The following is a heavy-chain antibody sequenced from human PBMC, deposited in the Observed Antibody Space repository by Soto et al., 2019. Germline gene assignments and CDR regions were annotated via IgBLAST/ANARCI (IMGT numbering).Heavy chain of an antibody. V-gene: IGHV4-31*03. CDR2: IYYSGST. Sequence: QVQLQESGPGLVKPSQTLSLTCTVSGGSISSGGYYWSWIRQHPGKGLEWIGYIYYSGSTYYNPSLKRRVTISVDTSKNQSPLKLSSVTVADTAVYYCARSPEATVTAFDYWGQGTLVTVSS. D-gene: IGHD4-17*01. CDR3: ARSPEATVTAFDY. CDR1: GGSISSGGYY. J-gene: IGHJ4*02.